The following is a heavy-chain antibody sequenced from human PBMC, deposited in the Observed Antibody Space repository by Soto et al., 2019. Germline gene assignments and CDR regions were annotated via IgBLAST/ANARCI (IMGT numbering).Heavy chain of an antibody. D-gene: IGHD1-1*01. Sequence: SETLSLTCTVSGGSISSGDYYWSWIRQPPGKGLEWIGYIYYSGSTYYNPSLKSRVTISVDTSKNQFSLKLSSVTAADTAVYYCARTLEMGTLPFDYWGQGTLVTVSS. V-gene: IGHV4-30-4*01. J-gene: IGHJ4*02. CDR3: ARTLEMGTLPFDY. CDR1: GGSISSGDYY. CDR2: IYYSGST.